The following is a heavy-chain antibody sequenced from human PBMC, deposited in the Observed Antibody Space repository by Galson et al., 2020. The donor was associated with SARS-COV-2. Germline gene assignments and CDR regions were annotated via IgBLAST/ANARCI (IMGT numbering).Heavy chain of an antibody. CDR3: ARSPGKAVARTMDV. Sequence: SQTLSLTCDISGDRVSSNSAAWNWIRQSPLRGLEWLGRTYYRSKWYSDYAVSMKSRITITPDTSKNQFSLQLKSVTPEDTALYYCARSPGKAVARTMDVWGQGTSVTVSS. V-gene: IGHV6-1*01. CDR1: GDRVSSNSAA. D-gene: IGHD6-19*01. J-gene: IGHJ6*02. CDR2: TYYRSKWYS.